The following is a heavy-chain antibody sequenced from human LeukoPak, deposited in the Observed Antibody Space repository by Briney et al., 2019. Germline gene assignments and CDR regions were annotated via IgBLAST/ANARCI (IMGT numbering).Heavy chain of an antibody. J-gene: IGHJ6*02. CDR3: ARMYDSSGYYYYYYGMDV. Sequence: SETLSLTRTVSGGSISSYYWSWIRQPPGKGLEWIGYIYYSGSTNYNPSLKSRVTISVDTSKNQFSLKLSSVTAADTAVYYCARMYDSSGYYYYYYGMDVWGQGTTVTVSS. CDR2: IYYSGST. CDR1: GGSISSYY. V-gene: IGHV4-59*01. D-gene: IGHD3-22*01.